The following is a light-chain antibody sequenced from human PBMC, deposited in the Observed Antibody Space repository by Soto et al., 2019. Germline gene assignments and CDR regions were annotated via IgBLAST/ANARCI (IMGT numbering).Light chain of an antibody. CDR1: QSVGIK. CDR3: QQYNNWPPIT. Sequence: EIVLTQSPCTLSLSPGERATLSCRASQSVGIKLAWYQQKPGQAPRLLIYDTSTRATGIPARFSGSGSGTEFTLTISSLQSEDFAVYFCQQYNNWPPITFGQGTRLEIK. V-gene: IGKV3-15*01. J-gene: IGKJ5*01. CDR2: DTS.